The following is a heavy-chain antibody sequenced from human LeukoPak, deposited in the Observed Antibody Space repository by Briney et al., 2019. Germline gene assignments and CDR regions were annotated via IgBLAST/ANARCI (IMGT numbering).Heavy chain of an antibody. Sequence: GGSLRLSCAASGFTFSSYSMNWVRQAPGKGLEWVSGINWNGGSTGYADSVKGRFTISRDNAKNSLYLQMNSLRAEDTALYYCARVGGYDFWSGYPFDYWGQGTLVTVSS. CDR1: GFTFSSYS. CDR2: INWNGGST. V-gene: IGHV3-20*04. D-gene: IGHD3-3*01. CDR3: ARVGGYDFWSGYPFDY. J-gene: IGHJ4*02.